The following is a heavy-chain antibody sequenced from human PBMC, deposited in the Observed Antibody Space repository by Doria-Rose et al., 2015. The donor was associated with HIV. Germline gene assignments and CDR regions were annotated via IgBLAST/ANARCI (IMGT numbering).Heavy chain of an antibody. J-gene: IGHJ4*02. D-gene: IGHD6-13*01. CDR2: MFSDDER. CDR1: GVSLSSPGMG. CDR3: ARIKSSRWYHKYYFDF. Sequence: QITLKESGPVLVKPTETLTLTCTVSGVSLSSPGMGVSWIRQTPGKALEWLAYMFSDDERSYTSSLKSRLTISRGTSKSQLVLTMTDMDPVDTATYYCARIKSSRWYHKYYFDFWGQGTLVIVSA. V-gene: IGHV2-26*01.